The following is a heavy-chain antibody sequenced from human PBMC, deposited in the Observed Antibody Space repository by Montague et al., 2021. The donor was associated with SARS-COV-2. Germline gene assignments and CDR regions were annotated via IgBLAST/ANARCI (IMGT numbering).Heavy chain of an antibody. Sequence: SETLSLTCGVFGASIRGNPWSWLRKRPGKGLEWIGDVRDTGTTNYNPPVRSRANIFVDTSKAQFSLTLTSVNTADTAVYYCARFVKTGTTSAFDRWGQGTLVIVSS. CDR3: ARFVKTGTTSAFDR. CDR1: GASIRGNP. D-gene: IGHD3-3*02. J-gene: IGHJ1*01. V-gene: IGHV4-59*12. CDR2: VRDTGTT.